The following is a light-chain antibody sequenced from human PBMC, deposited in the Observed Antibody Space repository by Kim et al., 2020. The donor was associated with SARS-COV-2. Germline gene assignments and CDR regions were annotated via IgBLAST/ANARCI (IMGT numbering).Light chain of an antibody. CDR1: KSISSW. Sequence: SASVGDGVTITCRASKSISSWLAWYQQKPGKAPNLLFYDASNLESGVPSRFSGNGSGTDFTLTISSLQPDDFATYYCQQYISYGTFGQGTKVDIK. J-gene: IGKJ1*01. CDR3: QQYISYGT. V-gene: IGKV1-5*01. CDR2: DAS.